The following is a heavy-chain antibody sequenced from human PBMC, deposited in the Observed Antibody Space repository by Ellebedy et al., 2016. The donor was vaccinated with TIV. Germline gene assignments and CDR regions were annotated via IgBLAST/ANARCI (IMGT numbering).Heavy chain of an antibody. CDR2: ISSGGT. J-gene: IGHJ5*02. V-gene: IGHV4-61*02. CDR3: ARGHNWFDL. Sequence: LRLXXTVSGGPISSGSYYWSWVRQPAGKGLEWIGRISSGGTSYNPSLRSRVTMSVDTSKNQFSLRLTSVMAADAAVYYCARGHNWFDLWGQGTLVIVSS. CDR1: GGPISSGSYY.